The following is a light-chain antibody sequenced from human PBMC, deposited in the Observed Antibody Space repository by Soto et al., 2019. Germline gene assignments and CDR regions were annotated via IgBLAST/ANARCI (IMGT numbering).Light chain of an antibody. V-gene: IGKV3-20*01. CDR2: GAS. CDR3: QQYGSPVT. Sequence: EIVLTQSPGTLSLSPGERATLSCRASQSVSSSYLAWYQQKPGQAPRLLVYGASSRATGIPDRFSGSGSGTDFTLTISRLEPEDFAVYYCQQYGSPVTFGQGTKVDNK. CDR1: QSVSSSY. J-gene: IGKJ1*01.